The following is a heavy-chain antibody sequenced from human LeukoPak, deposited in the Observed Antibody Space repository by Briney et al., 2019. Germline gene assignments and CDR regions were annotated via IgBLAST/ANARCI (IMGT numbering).Heavy chain of an antibody. CDR3: ARGQQLGTFDY. Sequence: GGSLRLSCAASGFTFSSYSMNWVRQAPGQGLEWVSSISSSSSYIYYADSVKGRFTISRDNAKNSLYLQMNSLRAEDTAVYYCARGQQLGTFDYWGQGTLVTVSS. D-gene: IGHD6-13*01. CDR1: GFTFSSYS. J-gene: IGHJ4*02. V-gene: IGHV3-21*01. CDR2: ISSSSSYI.